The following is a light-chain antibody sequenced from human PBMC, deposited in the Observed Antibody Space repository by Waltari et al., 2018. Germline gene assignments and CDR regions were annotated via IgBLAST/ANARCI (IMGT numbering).Light chain of an antibody. CDR3: QQLNSYP. V-gene: IGKV1-9*01. CDR2: AAS. J-gene: IGKJ3*01. Sequence: DIQLTQSPSFLSASLGDRVTITCRASQGISSYLAWYQQKPGKAPKLLIYAASTLQSGVPSRFSGSGSGTEFTLTISSLQPEDFATYYCQQLNSYPFGLGTKVDIK. CDR1: QGISSY.